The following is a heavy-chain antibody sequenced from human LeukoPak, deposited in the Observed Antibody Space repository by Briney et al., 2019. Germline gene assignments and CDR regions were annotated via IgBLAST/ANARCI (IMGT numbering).Heavy chain of an antibody. J-gene: IGHJ4*02. CDR2: ISWNSGSI. Sequence: GGSLRLSCAASGFTFDDYAMHWVRQAPGKGLEWVSGISWNSGSIGYADSVKGRFTISRDNAKNSLYLQVNSLRAEDTALYYCAKGVWNYYDTPFDYWGQGTLVTVSS. CDR3: AKGVWNYYDTPFDY. CDR1: GFTFDDYA. V-gene: IGHV3-9*01. D-gene: IGHD3-22*01.